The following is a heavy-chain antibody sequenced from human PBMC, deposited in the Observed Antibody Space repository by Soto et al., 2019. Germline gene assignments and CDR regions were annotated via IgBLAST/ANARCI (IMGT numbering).Heavy chain of an antibody. J-gene: IGHJ5*02. D-gene: IGHD5-12*01. CDR2: ISGSGLTI. V-gene: IGHV3-48*03. CDR1: GFIFSDYE. Sequence: GGSLRLSCAASGFIFSDYEVNWVRQAPGKGLEWVSYISGSGLTIYYADSVKGRFTISRDNAKNSLYLQMNSLGVEDTAVYYCARGPYRNTYNWFDSWGQGTLVTVSS. CDR3: ARGPYRNTYNWFDS.